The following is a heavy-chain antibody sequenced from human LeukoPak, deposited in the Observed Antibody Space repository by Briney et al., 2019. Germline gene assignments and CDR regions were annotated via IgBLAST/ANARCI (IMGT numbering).Heavy chain of an antibody. CDR2: ISGGGGTTYYA. Sequence: PGGSLRLSCAAAGFTFSGYAMSWVRQSPGKGLEWVSAISGGGGTTYYAYYADSVKGRSTISRDNSKNTLYLLMNSLRAEATAVYYCAKFYDILTGYIAYWGQGTLVTVSS. D-gene: IGHD3-9*01. J-gene: IGHJ4*02. CDR3: AKFYDILTGYIAY. V-gene: IGHV3-23*01. CDR1: GFTFSGYA.